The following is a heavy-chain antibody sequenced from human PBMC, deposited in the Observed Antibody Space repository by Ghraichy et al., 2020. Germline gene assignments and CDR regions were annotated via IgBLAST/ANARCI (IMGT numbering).Heavy chain of an antibody. CDR2: IYYSGST. CDR3: AREDDFWSGDGMDV. D-gene: IGHD3-3*01. CDR1: GGSVGRSDYY. Sequence: SQTLSLTCTVSGGSVGRSDYYWSWIRQPPGKGLEWIGYIYYSGSTNYNPSLKSRVTISVDTSKNQFSLKLSSVTAADTAVYYCAREDDFWSGDGMDVWGQGSTVTVSS. J-gene: IGHJ6*02. V-gene: IGHV4-61*08.